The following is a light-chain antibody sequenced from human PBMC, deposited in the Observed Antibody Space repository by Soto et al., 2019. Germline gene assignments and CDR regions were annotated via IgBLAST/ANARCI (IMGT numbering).Light chain of an antibody. CDR3: QQYDNLPYT. V-gene: IGKV1-33*01. CDR2: DAS. CDR1: QDISNY. Sequence: DIQMTQSPSSLSASVGDRVTITCQASQDISNYLNWYQHKPGKAPILLIYDASNLETGVPSRFSGSGSGTDFSFTISSLQPEDIATYYCQQYDNLPYTFGQGTKLEIK. J-gene: IGKJ2*01.